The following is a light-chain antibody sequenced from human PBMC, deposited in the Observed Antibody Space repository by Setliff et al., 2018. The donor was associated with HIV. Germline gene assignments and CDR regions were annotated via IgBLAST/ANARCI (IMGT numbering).Light chain of an antibody. J-gene: IGLJ1*01. CDR2: DVS. V-gene: IGLV2-14*03. CDR3: SSYTSSSPYV. Sequence: LTQPASVSGSPGQSITISCRGTSSDVGGYNYVSWYQQHPGKAPKLMIYDVSNRPSGVSNRFSGSKSGNTASLTISGLQAEDEADYFCSSYTSSSPYVVGSGTKVTV. CDR1: SSDVGGYNY.